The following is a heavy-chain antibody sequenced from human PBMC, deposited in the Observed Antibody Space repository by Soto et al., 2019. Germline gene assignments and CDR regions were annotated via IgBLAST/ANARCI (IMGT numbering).Heavy chain of an antibody. CDR3: ASGLVTTLHY. Sequence: SETLSLTCTVSGGSVSSGSYYWNWIRQPPGKGREGIGYVYYTGSTNYNPSLKSRGTISVDRSKNQFSLKLSSVTAADTAVYYCASGLVTTLHYWGQGTLVTVSS. CDR2: VYYTGST. J-gene: IGHJ4*02. V-gene: IGHV4-61*01. D-gene: IGHD4-17*01. CDR1: GGSVSSGSYY.